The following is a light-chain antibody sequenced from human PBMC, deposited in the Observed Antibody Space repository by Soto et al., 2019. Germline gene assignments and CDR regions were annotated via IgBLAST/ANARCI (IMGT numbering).Light chain of an antibody. CDR2: VAS. V-gene: IGKV3-15*01. J-gene: IGKJ4*01. CDR1: QSVSSN. CDR3: QQYNNWTLT. Sequence: EIVMTQSPATLSVSTGERATLSCRASQSVSSNLAWYQQKPGQAPRLLIYVASTRATGIPARFSGSGSGTDFTLTISSLQSEDFAVYYCQQYNNWTLTCGGGNKVESK.